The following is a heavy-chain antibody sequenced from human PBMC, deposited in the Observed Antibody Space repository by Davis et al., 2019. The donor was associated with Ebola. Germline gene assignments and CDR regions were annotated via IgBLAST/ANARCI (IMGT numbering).Heavy chain of an antibody. J-gene: IGHJ4*02. CDR3: ARVYYYDRFDY. Sequence: AASVKVSCKASGGTFSSYAISWVRQAPGQGLEWMGGIIPIFGTANYAQKFQGRVTITADESTSTAYMELRSLRSDDTAVYYCARVYYYDRFDYWGQGTLVTVSS. D-gene: IGHD3-22*01. CDR1: GGTFSSYA. V-gene: IGHV1-69*13. CDR2: IIPIFGTA.